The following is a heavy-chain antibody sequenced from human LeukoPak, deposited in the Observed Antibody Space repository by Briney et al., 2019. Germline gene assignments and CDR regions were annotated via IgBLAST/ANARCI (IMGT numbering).Heavy chain of an antibody. V-gene: IGHV1-69*04. CDR3: ARGVGRYSHTTFDY. J-gene: IGHJ4*02. Sequence: LVKVSCKASGGTFSSYAISWVRQAPGQGLEWMGRIIPILGIANYAQKFQGRVTITADKSTSTAYMELSSLRSEDTAVYYCARGVGRYSHTTFDYWGQGTLVTVSS. D-gene: IGHD6-13*01. CDR2: IIPILGIA. CDR1: GGTFSSYA.